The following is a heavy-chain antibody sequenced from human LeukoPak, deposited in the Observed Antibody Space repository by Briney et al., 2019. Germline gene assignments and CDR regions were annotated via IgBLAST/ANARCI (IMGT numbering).Heavy chain of an antibody. CDR2: INTNTGNT. CDR3: ARGVSGVTPP. V-gene: IGHV1-18*01. D-gene: IGHD4-23*01. J-gene: IGHJ5*02. Sequence: ASVKVSCKTSSYTFTSYDISWVRQAPGQGPEWLGWINTNTGNTHYAQSLQDRVTLTTDTSTSTAYMELRSLKSDDTAVYYCARGVSGVTPPWGQGTLVIVSS. CDR1: SYTFTSYD.